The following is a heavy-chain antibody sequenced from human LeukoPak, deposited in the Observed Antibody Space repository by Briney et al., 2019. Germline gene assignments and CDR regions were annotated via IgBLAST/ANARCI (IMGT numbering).Heavy chain of an antibody. V-gene: IGHV3-21*01. Sequence: PGGSLRLSCAASGFTFSSYSMNWVRQAPGKGLEWASSISSSSSYIYYADSVKGRFTISRDNAKNSLYLQMNSLRAEDTAVYYCARDRPLYGGNSGYWGQGTLVTVSS. CDR1: GFTFSSYS. CDR2: ISSSSSYI. D-gene: IGHD4-23*01. CDR3: ARDRPLYGGNSGY. J-gene: IGHJ4*02.